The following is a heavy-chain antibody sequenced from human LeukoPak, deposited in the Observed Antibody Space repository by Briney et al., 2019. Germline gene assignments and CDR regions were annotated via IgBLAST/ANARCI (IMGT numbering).Heavy chain of an antibody. CDR3: ARVGDIVVARFDP. V-gene: IGHV1-2*02. J-gene: IGHJ5*02. Sequence: GASVKVSCKASGYTFTGYYMHWVRQAPGQGLEWMGWINPNSGGTNYAQKFQGRVTMTRDTSISTAYMELSRLRSDDTAVYYCARVGDIVVARFDPWGQGTLVTVSS. D-gene: IGHD2-2*01. CDR2: INPNSGGT. CDR1: GYTFTGYY.